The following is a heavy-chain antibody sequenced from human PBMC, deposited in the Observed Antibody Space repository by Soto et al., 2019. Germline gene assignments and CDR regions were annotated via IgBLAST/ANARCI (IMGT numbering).Heavy chain of an antibody. V-gene: IGHV3-23*01. CDR2: ISGSGDDT. D-gene: IGHD6-6*01. Sequence: PGGSLRLSCVISGFRFSSYAMNWVRQAPGKGLQWVSVISGSGDDTPYVDSVKGRFAISRDNSKNTLYLQLNSLRAEDTAVYYCARGGRIAARPLYHFDYWGQGTLVTVS. CDR1: GFRFSSYA. CDR3: ARGGRIAARPLYHFDY. J-gene: IGHJ4*02.